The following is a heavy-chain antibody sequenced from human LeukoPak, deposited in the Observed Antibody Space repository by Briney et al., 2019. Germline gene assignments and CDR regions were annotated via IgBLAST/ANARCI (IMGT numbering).Heavy chain of an antibody. CDR2: IYTSGST. D-gene: IGHD1-7*01. CDR1: GGSISSYY. J-gene: IGHJ4*02. Sequence: KPSETLSLTCTVSGGSISSYYSSWVRQPARKGLELIGRIYTSGSTNYNPSLKSRVTMSVDTSKNQFSLKLSSVTAADTAVYYCARDRGNWNYPLDYWGQGTLVTVSS. V-gene: IGHV4-4*07. CDR3: ARDRGNWNYPLDY.